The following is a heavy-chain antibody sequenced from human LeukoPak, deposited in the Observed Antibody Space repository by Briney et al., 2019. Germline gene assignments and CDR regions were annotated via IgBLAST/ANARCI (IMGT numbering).Heavy chain of an antibody. D-gene: IGHD6-13*01. CDR3: ATADRGSSSSWYRAFDI. Sequence: ASVKVSCKASGGTFSSYAISWVRQAPGQGLEWMGGIIPIFGTANYAQKFQGRVTMTEDTSTDTAYMELSSLRSEDTAVYYCATADRGSSSSWYRAFDIWGQGTMVTVSS. J-gene: IGHJ3*02. CDR2: IIPIFGTA. V-gene: IGHV1-69*06. CDR1: GGTFSSYA.